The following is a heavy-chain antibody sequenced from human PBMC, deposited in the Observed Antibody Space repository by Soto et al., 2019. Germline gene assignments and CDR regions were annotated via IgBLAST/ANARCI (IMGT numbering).Heavy chain of an antibody. CDR2: IFYSGST. CDR3: ARVGSRGWSLDY. CDR1: CGRISGSY. D-gene: IGHD6-19*01. J-gene: IGHJ4*02. Sequence: ETRSLTGTLACGRISGSYWSWIRQPPGEGMEWIGDIFYSGSTTYNPSLKSRVTISVDTSENQCSLMLSSVTAADTAVYYCARVGSRGWSLDYWGQGTLVT. V-gene: IGHV4-59*01.